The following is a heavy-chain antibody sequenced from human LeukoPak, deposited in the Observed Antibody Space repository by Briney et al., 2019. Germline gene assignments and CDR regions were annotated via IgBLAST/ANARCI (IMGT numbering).Heavy chain of an antibody. CDR2: ISAYNGNT. CDR3: ARDGLDCSGGGCYYRY. CDR1: GYTFTSYG. D-gene: IGHD2-15*01. Sequence: ASVKVSCKASGYTFTSYGLSWVRQAPGQGLEWMGWISAYNGNTNYAQKFQGRVTMTTDTSTSTAYMELRSLRSDDTAVYYCARDGLDCSGGGCYYRYWGQGNLVTVSS. V-gene: IGHV1-18*01. J-gene: IGHJ4*02.